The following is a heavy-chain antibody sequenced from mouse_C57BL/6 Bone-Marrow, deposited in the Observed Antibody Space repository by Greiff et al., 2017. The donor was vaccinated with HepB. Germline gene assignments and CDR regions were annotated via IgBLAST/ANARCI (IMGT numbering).Heavy chain of an antibody. D-gene: IGHD1-1*01. Sequence: VQLQQSGPVLVKPGASVKMSCKASGYTFTDYYMNWVKQSHGKSLEWIGVINPYNGGTSYNQKFKGKATLTVDKSSSTAYMELNSLTSEDSAVYYCARPYYYGSSYVAYWGQGTLVTVSA. CDR2: INPYNGGT. CDR1: GYTFTDYY. V-gene: IGHV1-19*01. CDR3: ARPYYYGSSYVAY. J-gene: IGHJ3*01.